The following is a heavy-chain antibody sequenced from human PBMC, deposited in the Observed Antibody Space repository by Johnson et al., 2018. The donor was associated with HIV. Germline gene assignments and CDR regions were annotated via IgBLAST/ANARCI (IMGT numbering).Heavy chain of an antibody. V-gene: IGHV3-11*04. CDR3: ARDRGYSGSYFGAFDI. J-gene: IGHJ3*02. D-gene: IGHD1-26*01. CDR1: GFTFSDYY. CDR2: ISSSGSTI. Sequence: QEKLVESGGGVVQPGGSLRLSCAASGFTFSDYYMSWIRQAPGKGLEWVSYISSSGSTIYYADSVKGRFTISRDNAKNSLYLQMNSLRAEDTAVYYCARDRGYSGSYFGAFDIWGQGTMVTVSS.